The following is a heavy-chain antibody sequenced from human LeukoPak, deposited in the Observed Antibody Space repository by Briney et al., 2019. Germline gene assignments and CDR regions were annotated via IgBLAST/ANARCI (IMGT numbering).Heavy chain of an antibody. V-gene: IGHV3-53*01. J-gene: IGHJ6*02. D-gene: IGHD3-16*01. CDR2: IYSGGST. CDR1: GFTVSSNY. Sequence: GGSLRLSCAASGFTVSSNYMSWVRQAPGKGLEWVSVIYSGGSTYYADSVKGRFTISRDNSKNTLYLQMNSLRAEDTAVYYCATSWGPDTSAFRWGRDGMDVWGQGTTVIVS. CDR3: ATSWGPDTSAFRWGRDGMDV.